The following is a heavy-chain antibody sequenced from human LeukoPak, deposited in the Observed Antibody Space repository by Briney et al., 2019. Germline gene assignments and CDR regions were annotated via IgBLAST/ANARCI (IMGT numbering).Heavy chain of an antibody. Sequence: GGSLRLSCAASGFTFSSYAMSWVRQAPGKGLEWVSAISGSGGSTYYADSVKGRFTISRDNSKNTLYLQMNSLRAEDTAVYYGAKVGYCSSTSCYAGKSFDYWGQGTLVTVSS. CDR1: GFTFSSYA. J-gene: IGHJ4*02. D-gene: IGHD2-2*01. CDR2: ISGSGGST. V-gene: IGHV3-23*01. CDR3: AKVGYCSSTSCYAGKSFDY.